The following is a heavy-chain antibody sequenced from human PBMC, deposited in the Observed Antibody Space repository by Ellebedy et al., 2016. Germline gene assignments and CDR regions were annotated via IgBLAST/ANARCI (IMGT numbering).Heavy chain of an antibody. CDR2: IHPSGSS. J-gene: IGHJ4*02. D-gene: IGHD3-22*01. Sequence: SETLSLTCAIYSGSFSDYYWSWIRQPPGRGLEWIGEIHPSGSSHYNPSLTSRVTISGDTSKNQFSLKLTSVTAADTALYYCARGSDSRKVGYWGQGTLVTVSS. CDR1: SGSFSDYY. V-gene: IGHV4-34*01. CDR3: ARGSDSRKVGY.